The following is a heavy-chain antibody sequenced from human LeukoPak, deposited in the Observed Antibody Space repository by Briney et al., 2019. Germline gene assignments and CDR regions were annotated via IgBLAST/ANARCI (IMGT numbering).Heavy chain of an antibody. J-gene: IGHJ4*02. CDR3: ARGRRSLEYSSGWSYFDY. CDR1: GYTFTGYY. Sequence: ASVKVSCKASGYTFTGYYMHWVRQAPGQGLEWMGWINPNSGGTNYAQKFQGRVTMTRDTSISTAYMELSRLRSDDTAVYYCARGRRSLEYSSGWSYFDYWGQETLVTVSS. D-gene: IGHD6-19*01. V-gene: IGHV1-2*02. CDR2: INPNSGGT.